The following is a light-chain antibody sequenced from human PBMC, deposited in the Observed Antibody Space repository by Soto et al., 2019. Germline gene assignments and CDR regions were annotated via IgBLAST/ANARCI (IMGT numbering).Light chain of an antibody. CDR2: DVS. CDR1: SSDVGGYNY. J-gene: IGLJ1*01. Sequence: QSVLTQPASVSGSPGQSITISCTGTSSDVGGYNYVSWYQQHPGKAPKLMIYDVSNRPSGVSNRFSGSKSGNTASLTISGLQAEDEADYYCSSYTSPGVFGTGTKATVL. CDR3: SSYTSPGV. V-gene: IGLV2-14*01.